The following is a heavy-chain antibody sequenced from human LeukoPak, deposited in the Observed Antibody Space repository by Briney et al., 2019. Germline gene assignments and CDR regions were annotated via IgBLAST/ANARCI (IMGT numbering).Heavy chain of an antibody. CDR3: ARGRGVVVRDWFDY. CDR1: GDSISSYY. J-gene: IGHJ4*02. V-gene: IGHV4-34*01. Sequence: KPSETLSLTCTVSGDSISSYYWSWIRQPPGKGLEWIGEINHSVSTNYNPSLKSRVTISVDTSKNQFSLELSPVTAADTAVYYCARGRGVVVRDWFDYWGQGTLVTVSS. CDR2: INHSVST. D-gene: IGHD2-15*01.